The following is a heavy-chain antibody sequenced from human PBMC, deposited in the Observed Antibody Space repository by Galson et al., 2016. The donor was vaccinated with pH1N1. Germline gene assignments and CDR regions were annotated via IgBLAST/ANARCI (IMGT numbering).Heavy chain of an antibody. CDR1: GYNFTTYW. CDR2: IYPGDSDT. D-gene: IGHD3-3*01. Sequence: QSGAEVKKPGESLKISCKASGYNFTTYWIGWVRQMPGKGLEWMGIIYPGDSDTKYSPSFQGQVTISADKSITTAFLQWSSLKASDTAMYYCARLDRFCSGSACFTFWFDPWGQGTLVTVSS. J-gene: IGHJ5*02. V-gene: IGHV5-51*01. CDR3: ARLDRFCSGSACFTFWFDP.